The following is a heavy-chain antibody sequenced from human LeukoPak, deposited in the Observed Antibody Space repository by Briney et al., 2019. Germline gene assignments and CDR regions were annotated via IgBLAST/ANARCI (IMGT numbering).Heavy chain of an antibody. D-gene: IGHD5-18*01. CDR3: AREAPAMETHSKYFDY. J-gene: IGHJ4*02. V-gene: IGHV3-7*01. CDR2: IKTEGYDK. CDR1: GFTFSSYW. Sequence: AGGSLRLSCAASGFTFSSYWMGWVRQAPGKGLEWVANIKTEGYDKYYVDSLKGRFTISRDNSKNTLYLQMNSLRAEDTAVYYCAREAPAMETHSKYFDYWGQGTLVTVSS.